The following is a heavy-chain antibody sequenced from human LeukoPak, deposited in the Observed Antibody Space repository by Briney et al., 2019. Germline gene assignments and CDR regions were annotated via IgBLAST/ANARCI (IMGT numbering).Heavy chain of an antibody. CDR3: AKVRDVLRYFDWLSTDFDY. CDR2: INWNGGST. D-gene: IGHD3-9*01. CDR1: GFTFDDYG. V-gene: IGHV3-20*04. Sequence: GGSLRLSCAASGFTFDDYGMSWVRQAPGKWLEWVSGINWNGGSTGYADSVKGRFTISRDNAKNSLYLQTNSLRAEDTAVYYCAKVRDVLRYFDWLSTDFDYWGQGTLVTVSS. J-gene: IGHJ4*02.